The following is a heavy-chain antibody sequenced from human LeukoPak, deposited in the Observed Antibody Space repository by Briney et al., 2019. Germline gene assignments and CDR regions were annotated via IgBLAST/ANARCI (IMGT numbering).Heavy chain of an antibody. Sequence: GGSLRLSCAASGFTFSSYWMSWVRQAPGKGLEWVGRIKSKTGGGTTDYAAPVKGRFTISRDDSKNTLYLQMNSLKTEDTAVYYCTTPPGPWLGTTFSDYWGQGTLVTVSS. J-gene: IGHJ4*02. CDR3: TTPPGPWLGTTFSDY. CDR1: GFTFSSYW. CDR2: IKSKTGGGTT. V-gene: IGHV3-15*01. D-gene: IGHD1-1*01.